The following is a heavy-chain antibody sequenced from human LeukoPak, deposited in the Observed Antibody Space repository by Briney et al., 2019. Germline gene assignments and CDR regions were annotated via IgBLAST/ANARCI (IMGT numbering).Heavy chain of an antibody. D-gene: IGHD3-10*01. Sequence: SETLSLTCTVSGGSISSSNYYWNWIRQPPGKGLEWIGSIYYSGSTYYKPSLKSRVTISVDTSKNQFSLKLSSVTAADTAVYYCARALTMVRGVTSFDPWGQGTLVTVSS. CDR2: IYYSGST. J-gene: IGHJ5*02. V-gene: IGHV4-39*07. CDR3: ARALTMVRGVTSFDP. CDR1: GGSISSSNYY.